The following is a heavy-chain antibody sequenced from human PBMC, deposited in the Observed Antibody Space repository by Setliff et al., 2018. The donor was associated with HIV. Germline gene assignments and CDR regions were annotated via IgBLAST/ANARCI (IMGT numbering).Heavy chain of an antibody. CDR1: GFTFNTYT. V-gene: IGHV3-21*01. Sequence: GGSLRLSCAASGFTFNTYTMNWVRQVPGKGLEWVSSISSRSSDIYYADAVKGRFTISRDNSKNTLYLQMGSLRTDDTAVYFCARDGREQELVRNAFDIWGQGTTVTVSS. J-gene: IGHJ3*02. CDR3: ARDGREQELVRNAFDI. CDR2: ISSRSSDI. D-gene: IGHD6-13*01.